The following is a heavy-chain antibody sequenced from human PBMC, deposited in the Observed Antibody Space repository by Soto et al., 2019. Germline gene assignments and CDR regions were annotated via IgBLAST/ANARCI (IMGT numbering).Heavy chain of an antibody. CDR1: RFTFSSYA. Sequence: VGSLRLSCAASRFTFSSYAMSWVRQAPGKGLEWVSAISGSGGSTYYADSVKGRFTISRDNSKNTLYLQMNSLRAEDTAVYYCAKIMIAVASEPFFDYWGQGTLVTVSS. J-gene: IGHJ4*02. CDR3: AKIMIAVASEPFFDY. V-gene: IGHV3-23*01. D-gene: IGHD3-22*01. CDR2: ISGSGGST.